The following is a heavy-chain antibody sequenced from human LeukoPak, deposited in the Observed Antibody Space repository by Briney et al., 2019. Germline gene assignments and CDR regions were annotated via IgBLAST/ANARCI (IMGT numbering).Heavy chain of an antibody. CDR2: IGSSGGST. CDR3: AKDHDFWSG. CDR1: GFTFSSYA. V-gene: IGHV3-23*01. Sequence: PGGSLRLSCAASGFTFSSYAMSWVRQAPGKGLEWVSAIGSSGGSTYYADSVKGRFTISRDNSKNTLYLQMNSLKAEDTAVYYCAKDHDFWSGWGQGTLVTVSS. J-gene: IGHJ4*02. D-gene: IGHD3-3*01.